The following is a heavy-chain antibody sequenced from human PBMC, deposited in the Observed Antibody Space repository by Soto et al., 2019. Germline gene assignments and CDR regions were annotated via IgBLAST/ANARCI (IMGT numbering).Heavy chain of an antibody. V-gene: IGHV1-18*01. Sequence: QVQLVQSGAEVKKPGASVKVSCKASGYLFTSFGITWVRQAPGQGLEWMGGVSTYNGNPKYAQKRQGRVTMSTDTSTSTAYMEVRGLRSDDTAVYYCTIGAGPGSGSYAWGQGTLVTVSS. CDR1: GYLFTSFG. J-gene: IGHJ5*02. D-gene: IGHD3-10*01. CDR3: TIGAGPGSGSYA. CDR2: VSTYNGNP.